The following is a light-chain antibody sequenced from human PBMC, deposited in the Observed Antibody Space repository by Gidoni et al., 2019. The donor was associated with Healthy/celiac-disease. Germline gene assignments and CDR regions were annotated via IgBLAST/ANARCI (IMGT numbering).Light chain of an antibody. V-gene: IGKV1-39*01. J-gene: IGKJ2*01. CDR2: AAS. CDR3: QQSYSTPMYT. Sequence: DIHMTQSPSSLSASVGDRVTITCRASQSLSSYLNWYQQKPGKAPKLLIYAASSLQSGVPSMFSGSGSGTDFTLTISSLQPEDFATYYCQQSYSTPMYTFGQGTKLEIK. CDR1: QSLSSY.